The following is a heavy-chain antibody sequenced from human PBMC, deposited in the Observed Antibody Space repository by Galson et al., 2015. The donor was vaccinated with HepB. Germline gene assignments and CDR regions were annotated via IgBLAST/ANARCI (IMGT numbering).Heavy chain of an antibody. CDR1: GGSLSGYS. D-gene: IGHD3-22*01. J-gene: IGHJ6*03. Sequence: ETLSLTCGVYGGSLSGYSWNWVRQSPGKGLEWIGEINYSGATKYNPSLKSPVPMSVDTSKSQFSLKLSSVTAADTALYFCARAQGGVSMIAVVVTSAYYYMDVWSKGATVTVSS. V-gene: IGHV4-34*01. CDR2: INYSGAT. CDR3: ARAQGGVSMIAVVVTSAYYYMDV.